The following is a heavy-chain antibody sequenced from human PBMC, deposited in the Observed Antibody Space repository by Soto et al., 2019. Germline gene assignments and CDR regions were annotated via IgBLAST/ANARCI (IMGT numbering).Heavy chain of an antibody. CDR1: GFTFSSYV. Sequence: PGGSLRLSCAASGFTFSSYVMSWVRQAPGKGLEWVSAISGSGGSTYYADSVKGRFTISRDNSKNTLYLHMNSLGAEDTAVYYCARSSSGWPFDAFDIWGQGTMVTVSS. CDR2: ISGSGGST. J-gene: IGHJ3*02. V-gene: IGHV3-23*01. D-gene: IGHD6-19*01. CDR3: ARSSSGWPFDAFDI.